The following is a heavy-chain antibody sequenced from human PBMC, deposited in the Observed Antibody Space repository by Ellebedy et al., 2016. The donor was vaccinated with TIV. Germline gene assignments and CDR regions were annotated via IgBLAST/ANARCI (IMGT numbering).Heavy chain of an antibody. D-gene: IGHD3-3*01. CDR1: GGSISSGDYY. CDR3: ARDPYDFWSGGLPQDAFDI. J-gene: IGHJ3*02. CDR2: IYYSGST. Sequence: SETLSLXXTVSGGSISSGDYYWSWIRQPPGKGLEWIGYIYYSGSTYYNPSLKSRVTISVDTSKNQFSLKLSSVTAADTAVYYCARDPYDFWSGGLPQDAFDIWGQGTMVTVSS. V-gene: IGHV4-30-4*01.